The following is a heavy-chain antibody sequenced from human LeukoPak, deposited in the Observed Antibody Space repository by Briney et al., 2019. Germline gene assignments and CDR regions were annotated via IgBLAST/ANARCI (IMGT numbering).Heavy chain of an antibody. CDR1: GGTFSSYA. CDR2: IIPIFGTA. J-gene: IGHJ5*02. CDR3: ARGREVLRYFDWLLNNWFDP. V-gene: IGHV1-69*13. Sequence: VASVKVSCKASGGTFSSYAISWVRQAPGQGLEWMGGIIPIFGTANYAQNFQGRVTITADEFTSTAYMELSSLTSEDTAVYYCARGREVLRYFDWLLNNWFDPWGQGTLVTVSS. D-gene: IGHD3-9*01.